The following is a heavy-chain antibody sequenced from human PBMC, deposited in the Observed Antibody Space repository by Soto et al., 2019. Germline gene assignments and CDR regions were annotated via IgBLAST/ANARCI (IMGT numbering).Heavy chain of an antibody. CDR2: IRSKAYGGTT. CDR3: TRVSLYYDILTGPSEYFQH. D-gene: IGHD3-9*01. Sequence: GGSLRLSCTASGFTFGDYAMSWFRQAPGKGLEWVGFIRSKAYGGTTEYAASVKGRFTISRDDSKSIAYLQMNSLKTEDTAVYYCTRVSLYYDILTGPSEYFQHWGQGTLVTVSS. CDR1: GFTFGDYA. V-gene: IGHV3-49*03. J-gene: IGHJ1*01.